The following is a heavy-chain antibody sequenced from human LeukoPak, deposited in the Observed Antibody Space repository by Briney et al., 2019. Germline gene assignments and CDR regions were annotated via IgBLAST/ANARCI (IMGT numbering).Heavy chain of an antibody. CDR2: RGGHT. CDR3: ARDLGLCSGGSCYSFDP. V-gene: IGHV1-46*01. J-gene: IGHJ5*02. D-gene: IGHD2-15*01. Sequence: RGGHTSYAQNFQGRVAMTGDTSTSTVYMELSSLRSEDTAVYYCARDLGLCSGGSCYSFDPWGQGTLVTVSS.